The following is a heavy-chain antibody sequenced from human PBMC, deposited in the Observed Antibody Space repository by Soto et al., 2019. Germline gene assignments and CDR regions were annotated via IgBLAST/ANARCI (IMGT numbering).Heavy chain of an antibody. CDR2: ISYDGSNE. V-gene: IGHV3-30*18. CDR3: AKDAGGSAYFDY. D-gene: IGHD1-26*01. Sequence: QVQLVESGGGVVQPGRSLRLSCAASGFTFSSYGMHWVRQAPGKGLEWVAVISYDGSNEYYADSVKGRFTISRDNSKNKLYRQMNSLRAEDTAVYYCAKDAGGSAYFDYWGQGTLVTVSS. J-gene: IGHJ4*02. CDR1: GFTFSSYG.